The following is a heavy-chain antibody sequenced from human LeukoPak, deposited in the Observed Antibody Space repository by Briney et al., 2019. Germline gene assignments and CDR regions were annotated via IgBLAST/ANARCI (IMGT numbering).Heavy chain of an antibody. CDR1: GFTFSSHS. CDR2: ITSSSSTI. J-gene: IGHJ4*02. Sequence: GGSLRLSCAASGFTFSSHSVNWVRQAPGKGLEWDSYITSSSSTIYYADSVKGRFTISRDNAKNSLYLQMNSLRAEDTAVYYCTRGVTGTTFRPDYWGQGTLVTVSS. CDR3: TRGVTGTTFRPDY. D-gene: IGHD1-7*01. V-gene: IGHV3-48*04.